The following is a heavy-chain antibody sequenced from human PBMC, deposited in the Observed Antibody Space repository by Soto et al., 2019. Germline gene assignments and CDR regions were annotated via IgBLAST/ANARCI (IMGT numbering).Heavy chain of an antibody. Sequence: EVQLLESGGGLVQPGGSLRLSCAASGFTFSSFAMSWVRQAPGEGLEWVSSITGSGGSTYYADSVKGRFTISRDNSKNTLYLQMSSLTAEDTAVYYCAKGGYYYDTTGYYWGQGTLVTVSS. V-gene: IGHV3-23*01. CDR3: AKGGYYYDTTGYY. J-gene: IGHJ4*02. D-gene: IGHD3-22*01. CDR2: ITGSGGST. CDR1: GFTFSSFA.